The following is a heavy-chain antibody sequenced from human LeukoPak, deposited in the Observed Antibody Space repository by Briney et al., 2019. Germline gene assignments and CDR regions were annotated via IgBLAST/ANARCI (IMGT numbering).Heavy chain of an antibody. CDR1: GFSFSKFA. V-gene: IGHV3-33*06. Sequence: GGSLRLSCAASGFSFSKFAMHWVRQAPGKGLEWVAVIWFDGRQTFYADSVKGRFTISRDNSKNTLYLQMNSLRVEDTAFYYCVKDQTEAGTDGRYYFDYWGQGTLVTVSS. CDR3: VKDQTEAGTDGRYYFDY. J-gene: IGHJ4*02. D-gene: IGHD6-19*01. CDR2: IWFDGRQT.